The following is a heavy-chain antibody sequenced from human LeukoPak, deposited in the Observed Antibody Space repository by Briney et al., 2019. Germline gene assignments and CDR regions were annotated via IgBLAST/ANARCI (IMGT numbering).Heavy chain of an antibody. CDR1: GFTFSSYW. CDR3: AAPDYDILTGYSVDFDY. Sequence: GGSLRLSCAASGFTFSSYWMSWVRQAPGKGLEWVANIKQDGSEKYYVDSVKGRFTISRDNAKNSLYLQMNSLSAEDTAVYYCAAPDYDILTGYSVDFDYWGQGTLVTVSS. D-gene: IGHD3-9*01. J-gene: IGHJ4*02. CDR2: IKQDGSEK. V-gene: IGHV3-7*03.